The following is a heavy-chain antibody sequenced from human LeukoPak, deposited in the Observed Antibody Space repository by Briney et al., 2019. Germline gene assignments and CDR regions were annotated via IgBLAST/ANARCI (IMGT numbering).Heavy chain of an antibody. V-gene: IGHV1-24*01. J-gene: IGHJ3*02. CDR3: ATTSAAAGWGHAFDI. D-gene: IGHD3-16*01. CDR2: FDPEDGET. Sequence: ASVKVSCKVSGYTLTELSMHWVRQAPGKGLEWMGGFDPEDGETIYAQKFQGRVTMTEDTSTDTAYMELSSLRSEDTAVYYCATTSAAAGWGHAFDIWGQGTMVTVSS. CDR1: GYTLTELS.